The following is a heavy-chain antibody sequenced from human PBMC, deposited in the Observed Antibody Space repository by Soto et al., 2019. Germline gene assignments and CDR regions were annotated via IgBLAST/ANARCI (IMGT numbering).Heavy chain of an antibody. Sequence: SETLSLTCTVSGGSISSGDYYWSWIRQPPGKGLEWIGYIYYSGSTYYNPSLKSRVTISVDTSKNQFSLKLSSVTAADTAVYYCARAFFWAGTDYFDYWGQGTLVTGSS. CDR1: GGSISSGDYY. J-gene: IGHJ4*02. CDR3: ARAFFWAGTDYFDY. CDR2: IYYSGST. D-gene: IGHD6-19*01. V-gene: IGHV4-30-4*01.